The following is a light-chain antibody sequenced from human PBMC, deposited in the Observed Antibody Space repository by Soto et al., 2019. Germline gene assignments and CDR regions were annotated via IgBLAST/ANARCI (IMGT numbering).Light chain of an antibody. CDR2: DIS. CDR1: QSISNW. CDR3: QQYNSYWT. J-gene: IGKJ1*01. Sequence: DIQMTQSPSTLSASVGDRVTITCRASQSISNWLAWYQQKPGKAPNLLIYDISTLQSGVPSRFSGSGSGTEFTLTISSLQPDDFATYYCQQYNSYWTFGQGTKVDIK. V-gene: IGKV1-5*01.